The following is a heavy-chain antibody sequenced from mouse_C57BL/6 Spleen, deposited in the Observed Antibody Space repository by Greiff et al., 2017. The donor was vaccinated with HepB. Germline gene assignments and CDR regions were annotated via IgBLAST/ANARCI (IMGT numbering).Heavy chain of an antibody. J-gene: IGHJ3*01. CDR2: IYPRDGST. CDR1: GYTFISYD. Sequence: QVQLQQSGPELVKPGASVKLSCKASGYTFISYDINWVKQRPGQGLEWIGWIYPRDGSTKYNEKFKGKATLTVDTSSSTAYMELHSLTSEDSAVYFCARGISTMITTWFAYWGQGTLVTVSA. V-gene: IGHV1-85*01. CDR3: ARGISTMITTWFAY. D-gene: IGHD2-4*01.